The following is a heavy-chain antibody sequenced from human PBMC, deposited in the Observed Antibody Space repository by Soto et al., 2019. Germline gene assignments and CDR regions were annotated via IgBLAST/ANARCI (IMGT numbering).Heavy chain of an antibody. V-gene: IGHV3-9*01. J-gene: IGHJ1*01. CDR2: INWNSGSI. CDR3: VKDESINWYSGHFRH. CDR1: GFTFDDYA. Sequence: EVQLVESGGGLVQPGRPLRLSCAASGFTFDDYAMHWVRQVPGKGLEWVSGINWNSGSIGYGDSVKGRFAISRDNAKNSLHVQMNSLSAEDTAFYYCVKDESINWYSGHFRHWGQGTLVTVSS. D-gene: IGHD6-13*01.